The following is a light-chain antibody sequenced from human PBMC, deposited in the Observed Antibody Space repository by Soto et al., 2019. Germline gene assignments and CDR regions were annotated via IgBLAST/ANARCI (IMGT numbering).Light chain of an antibody. CDR2: AAS. J-gene: IGKJ5*01. CDR3: QQLKTYPIT. V-gene: IGKV1-9*01. CDR1: QDISSY. Sequence: DIQLTQSPSFLSASVGDRVTITCRASQDISSYLGWYQQKPGTAPKLLIYAASTLQIGVPSRFSGSGSGTEFTLTISSLQPEDFATYYCQQLKTYPITFGQGTRLEI.